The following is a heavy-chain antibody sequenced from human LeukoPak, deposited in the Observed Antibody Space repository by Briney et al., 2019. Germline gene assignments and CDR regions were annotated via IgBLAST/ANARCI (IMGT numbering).Heavy chain of an antibody. V-gene: IGHV1-18*01. CDR1: GYTFTSYG. Sequence: ASVKVSCKASGYTFTSYGISWVRQAPGQGLEWMGWISAYNGNTNYAQKLQGRVTMTTDTSTSTAYMELRSLRSDETAVYYCARVIRGIVVVPAAMFDYWGQGTLVTVSS. D-gene: IGHD2-2*01. J-gene: IGHJ4*02. CDR2: ISAYNGNT. CDR3: ARVIRGIVVVPAAMFDY.